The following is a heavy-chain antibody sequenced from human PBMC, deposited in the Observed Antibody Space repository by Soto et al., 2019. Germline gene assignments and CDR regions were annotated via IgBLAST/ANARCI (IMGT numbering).Heavy chain of an antibody. CDR3: SGGAVVVAATPSWFDP. J-gene: IGHJ5*02. CDR2: ISSSSSYT. CDR1: GFTFSDYY. V-gene: IGHV3-11*06. Sequence: GGSLRLSCAASGFTFSDYYMSWIRQAPGKGLEWVSYISSSSSYTNYADSVKGRFTISRDNAKNSLYLQMNSLRAEDTAVYYCSGGAVVVAATPSWFDPWGQGTLVTVSS. D-gene: IGHD2-15*01.